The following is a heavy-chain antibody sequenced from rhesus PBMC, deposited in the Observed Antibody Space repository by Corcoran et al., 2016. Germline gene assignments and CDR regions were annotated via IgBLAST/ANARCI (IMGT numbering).Heavy chain of an antibody. CDR3: ANNRFDV. CDR2: GDQEDGEA. J-gene: IGHJ5-1*01. CDR1: GYTFTDHY. V-gene: IGHV1-111*02. Sequence: EVQLVQSGAEVKKPGASVKISCKASGYTFTDHYLHWVRQAPGKGLEWGGGGDQEDGEAEYAQKFQDRVTNTADMSTDTAYMELSSLRSEDTAVYYCANNRFDVWGPGVLVTVSS.